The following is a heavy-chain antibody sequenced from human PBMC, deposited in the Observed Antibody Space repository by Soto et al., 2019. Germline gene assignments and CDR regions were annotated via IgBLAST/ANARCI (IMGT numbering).Heavy chain of an antibody. Sequence: EVQLLESGGGLVQTGGSLRLSCAASGFTFSSYAMSWVRQAPGKGLEWVSAISGSGGSTYYADSVKGRFTISRDNSKNTLYLQMNSLRAEDTAVYYCPKSADGDYVFQHWGQGTLVTVSS. J-gene: IGHJ1*01. V-gene: IGHV3-23*01. CDR1: GFTFSSYA. CDR2: ISGSGGST. D-gene: IGHD4-17*01. CDR3: PKSADGDYVFQH.